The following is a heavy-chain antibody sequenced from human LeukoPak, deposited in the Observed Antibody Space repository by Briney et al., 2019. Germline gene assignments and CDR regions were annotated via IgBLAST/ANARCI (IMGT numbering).Heavy chain of an antibody. D-gene: IGHD2-2*01. V-gene: IGHV3-9*01. CDR3: ADLVVPAAIGY. Sequence: GGSLRLSCAASGFTFDDYAMHWVRQAPGKGLEWVSGISWNSGSIGYADSVKGRFTISRDNSKNTLYLQMNSLRAEDTAVYYCADLVVPAAIGYWGQGTLVTVSS. CDR1: GFTFDDYA. CDR2: ISWNSGSI. J-gene: IGHJ4*02.